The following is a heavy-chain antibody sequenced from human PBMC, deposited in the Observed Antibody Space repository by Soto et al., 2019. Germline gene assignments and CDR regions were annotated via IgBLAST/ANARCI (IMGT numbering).Heavy chain of an antibody. J-gene: IGHJ4*02. CDR3: AKPLSGSYTFDY. CDR2: VSGSGGST. D-gene: IGHD6-19*01. Sequence: GGSLRLSCAASGFTFSSYAMSWVRQAPGKGLEWVSGVSGSGGSTYYVDSVKGRFTISRDNSKNTLYLQMNSLRAEDTAVYYCAKPLSGSYTFDYWGQGILVTVSS. CDR1: GFTFSSYA. V-gene: IGHV3-23*01.